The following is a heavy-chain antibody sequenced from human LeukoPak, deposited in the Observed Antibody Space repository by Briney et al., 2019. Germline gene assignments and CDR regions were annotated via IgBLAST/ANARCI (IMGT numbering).Heavy chain of an antibody. CDR2: IIHIFGTT. V-gene: IGHV1-69*05. CDR1: GGTFSSYA. CDR3: ARSIAAAGAAEDYFDY. J-gene: IGHJ4*02. Sequence: SVKVSCKASGGTFSSYAISWVRQAPGQGLEWMGRIIHIFGTTNYAQKFQGRVTITTDESTSTAYMELSSLRSEDTALYYRARSIAAAGAAEDYFDYWGQGTLVTVSS. D-gene: IGHD6-13*01.